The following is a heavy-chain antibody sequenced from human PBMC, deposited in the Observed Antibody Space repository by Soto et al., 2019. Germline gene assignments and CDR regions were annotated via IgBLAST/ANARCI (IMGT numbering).Heavy chain of an antibody. V-gene: IGHV1-69*12. J-gene: IGHJ6*02. CDR2: IIRIFGTA. CDR3: AKNPENYYYGMDV. CDR1: GGTFSSYA. Sequence: QVQLVQSGAEVKKPGSSVKVSCKASGGTFSSYAISWVRQAPGQGLEWMGGIIRIFGTADYAQKFQGRVTITADESTSTAYVELRSLRSEDTAVYYCAKNPENYYYGMDVWGQGTTVTVSS.